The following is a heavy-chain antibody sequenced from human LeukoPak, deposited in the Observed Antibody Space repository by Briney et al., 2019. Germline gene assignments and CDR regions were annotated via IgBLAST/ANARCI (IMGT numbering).Heavy chain of an antibody. J-gene: IGHJ3*02. CDR2: IYYSGST. V-gene: IGHV4-59*01. CDR1: GGSISSYY. D-gene: IGHD3-22*01. CDR3: ARSGQNYYDSSGYHDAFDI. Sequence: PSETLSLTCTVSGGSISSYYWSRIRQPPGKGLEWIGYIYYSGSTNYNPSLKSRVTISVDTSKNQFSLKLSSVTAADTAVYYCARSGQNYYDSSGYHDAFDIWGQGTMVTVSS.